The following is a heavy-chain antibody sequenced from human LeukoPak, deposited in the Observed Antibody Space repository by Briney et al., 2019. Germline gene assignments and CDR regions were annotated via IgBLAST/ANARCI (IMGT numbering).Heavy chain of an antibody. CDR1: GYTLTELS. CDR2: FDPEDGET. D-gene: IGHD3-10*01. J-gene: IGHJ4*02. Sequence: ASVKVSCKVSGYTLTELSMHWVRQAPGKGLEWMGGFDPEDGETIYAQKFQGRITMTEDTSTDTAYMELSSLRSEDTAVYYCATDANYGSGSFDYWGQGTLVTVSS. CDR3: ATDANYGSGSFDY. V-gene: IGHV1-24*01.